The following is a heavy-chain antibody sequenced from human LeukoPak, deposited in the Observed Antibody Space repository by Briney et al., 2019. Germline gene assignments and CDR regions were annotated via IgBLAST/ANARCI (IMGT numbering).Heavy chain of an antibody. J-gene: IGHJ5*02. Sequence: SVKVSFKASGGTFSSYAISWVRQAPGQGLEWMGGIIPIFGTANYAQKFQGSVTITADESPSTAYMELSSLRSEDTAVYYCARDIVVVPAAIVPWGFDPWGQGTLVTVSS. CDR1: GGTFSSYA. V-gene: IGHV1-69*01. CDR2: IIPIFGTA. D-gene: IGHD2-2*01. CDR3: ARDIVVVPAAIVPWGFDP.